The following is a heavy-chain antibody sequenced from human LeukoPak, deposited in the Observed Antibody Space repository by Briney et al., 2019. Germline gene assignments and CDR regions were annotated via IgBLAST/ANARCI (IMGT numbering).Heavy chain of an antibody. V-gene: IGHV1-2*06. CDR3: AREIRSGYYYYMDV. Sequence: ASVQVSCKASGYTFTGYYMHWVRQAPGQGLEWIGRINPNSGGTNYAQKFQGRVTMTRDTSISTAYMELSRLRSDDTAVYYCAREIRSGYYYYMDVWGKGTTVTVSS. J-gene: IGHJ6*03. CDR1: GYTFTGYY. CDR2: INPNSGGT.